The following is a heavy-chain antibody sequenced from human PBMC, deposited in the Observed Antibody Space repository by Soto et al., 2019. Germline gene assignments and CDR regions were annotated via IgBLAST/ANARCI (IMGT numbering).Heavy chain of an antibody. J-gene: IGHJ6*02. CDR1: GGTFSSYA. Sequence: QVQLVQSGAEVQKPGSSVKVSCKASGGTFSSYAISWVRQAPGQGLEWMGGIIPIFGTANYAQKFQGRVTITADESTSTAYMELSSLRSEDTAVYYCARDDFDGYAGYYYYYGMDVWGQGTTVTVSS. D-gene: IGHD3-9*01. V-gene: IGHV1-69*01. CDR3: ARDDFDGYAGYYYYYGMDV. CDR2: IIPIFGTA.